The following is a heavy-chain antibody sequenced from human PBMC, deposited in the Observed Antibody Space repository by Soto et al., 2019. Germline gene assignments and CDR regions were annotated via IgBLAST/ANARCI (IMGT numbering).Heavy chain of an antibody. CDR3: ARRRYGSGSNDF. J-gene: IGHJ4*02. CDR2: ISSSGNSI. Sequence: PGGSLRLSCAASGFTFSDYYMTWIRQAPGKGLEWVSHISSSGNSIDYGDSVRGRFTISRDNAKKSLYLQVNGLRAEDTAVYYCARRRYGSGSNDFWGQGTLVTVSS. D-gene: IGHD3-10*01. V-gene: IGHV3-11*01. CDR1: GFTFSDYY.